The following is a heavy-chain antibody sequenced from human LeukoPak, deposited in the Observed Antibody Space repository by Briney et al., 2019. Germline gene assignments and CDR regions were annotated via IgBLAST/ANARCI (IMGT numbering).Heavy chain of an antibody. CDR2: IYHSGST. V-gene: IGHV4-38-2*02. D-gene: IGHD3-10*01. CDR3: ARAPYGSGSYVDY. CDR1: GYSISGGYY. Sequence: SETLSLTCTVSGYSISGGYYWGWIRQPPGKGLEWIGNIYHSGSTYYYPSLKSRVTISEDTSKNQSSLKLTSVTAADTAVYYCARAPYGSGSYVDYWGQGTLVTVSS. J-gene: IGHJ4*02.